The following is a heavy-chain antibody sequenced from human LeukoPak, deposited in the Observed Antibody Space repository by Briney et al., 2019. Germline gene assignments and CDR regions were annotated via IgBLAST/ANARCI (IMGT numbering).Heavy chain of an antibody. Sequence: GASVKVSFKSSGYTFTSYDINWVRQATGEGLEWMGYINPNSGSIAYAQKFQGRVTMTRNTSISTAYMKLSSLRSEDTAVYYCARMYSSSWTQYAFDIWGQGTMVTVSS. D-gene: IGHD6-13*01. V-gene: IGHV1-8*01. CDR2: INPNSGSI. CDR3: ARMYSSSWTQYAFDI. J-gene: IGHJ3*02. CDR1: GYTFTSYD.